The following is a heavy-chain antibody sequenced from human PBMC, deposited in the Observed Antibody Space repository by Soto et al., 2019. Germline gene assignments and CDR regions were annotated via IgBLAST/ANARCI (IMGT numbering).Heavy chain of an antibody. CDR3: AIRDY. Sequence: GGSLRLSCAASEFTFSGSYLHWVRQTSGRGLEWVGHIRSRADSYATAYAASVNGRFTISRDDSENTAYLQMNSLTTEDTAVYYCAIRDYWGQGTLVTVSS. V-gene: IGHV3-73*01. J-gene: IGHJ4*02. CDR1: EFTFSGSY. CDR2: IRSRADSYAT.